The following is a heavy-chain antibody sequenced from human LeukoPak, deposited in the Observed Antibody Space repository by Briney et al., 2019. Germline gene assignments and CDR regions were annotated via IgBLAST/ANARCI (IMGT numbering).Heavy chain of an antibody. CDR3: ARETSWIQLWLSYYYYYMDV. D-gene: IGHD5-18*01. CDR1: GFTFSSYW. J-gene: IGHJ6*03. CDR2: IKQDGSEK. V-gene: IGHV3-7*01. Sequence: GGSLRLSCAASGFTFSSYWMSWVRQAPGKGLEWVANIKQDGSEKYYVDSVKGRFAISRDNAKNSLYLQMNSLRAEDTAVYYCARETSWIQLWLSYYYYYMDVWGKGTTVTVSS.